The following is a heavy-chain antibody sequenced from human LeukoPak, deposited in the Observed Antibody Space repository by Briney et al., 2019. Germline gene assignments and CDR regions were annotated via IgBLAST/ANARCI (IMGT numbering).Heavy chain of an antibody. V-gene: IGHV1-2*02. D-gene: IGHD6-13*01. CDR3: AREGRYSSSWYSGYYYYGMDV. J-gene: IGHJ6*02. Sequence: ASVTVSCKASGYTFTGYYMHWVRQAPGQGLEWMGWINPNSGGTNYAQKFQGRVTMTRDTSISTAYMELSRLRSDDTAVYYCAREGRYSSSWYSGYYYYGMDVWGQGTTVTVSS. CDR1: GYTFTGYY. CDR2: INPNSGGT.